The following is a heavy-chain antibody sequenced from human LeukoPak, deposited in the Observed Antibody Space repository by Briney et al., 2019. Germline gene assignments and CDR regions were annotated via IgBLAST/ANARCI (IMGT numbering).Heavy chain of an antibody. CDR3: ARARLAYSSGWSPFY. V-gene: IGHV3-66*01. J-gene: IGHJ4*02. Sequence: GGSLRLSCAASGFTVSSNYMSWVRQAPGKGLEWVSVIYSGGSTYYADSVKGRSTISRDNSKSTLYLQVNSLRAEDTAVYYCARARLAYSSGWSPFYWGQGTLVTVSS. CDR1: GFTVSSNY. CDR2: IYSGGST. D-gene: IGHD6-19*01.